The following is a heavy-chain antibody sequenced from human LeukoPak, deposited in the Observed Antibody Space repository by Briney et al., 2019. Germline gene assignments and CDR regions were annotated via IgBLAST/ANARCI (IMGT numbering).Heavy chain of an antibody. CDR2: IYHSGST. Sequence: PSQTLSLTCAVSGGSISSGGYSWSWIRQPPGKGLEWIGYIYHSGSTYYNPSLKSRVTISLNKSRNQFSLKLSSVTAADTAVYYCARGLTTMPPGGFWGQGTLVTVSS. J-gene: IGHJ4*02. V-gene: IGHV4-30-2*01. CDR1: GGSISSGGYS. CDR3: ARGLTTMPPGGF. D-gene: IGHD2-2*01.